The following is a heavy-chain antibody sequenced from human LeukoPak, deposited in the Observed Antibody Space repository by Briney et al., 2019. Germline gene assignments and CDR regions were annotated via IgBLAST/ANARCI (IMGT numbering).Heavy chain of an antibody. CDR2: INDSEST. CDR1: GGSFSGYF. V-gene: IGHV4-34*01. Sequence: SETLSLTCAVYGGSFSGYFWSWIRQPPGKGLEWIGEINDSESTNYNPSLKSRVTISVDTSKNQFSLKLSSVTAADTAVYYCARFPGYFSSTSFSPSSYFDFWGQGTLVTVSS. J-gene: IGHJ4*02. CDR3: ARFPGYFSSTSFSPSSYFDF. D-gene: IGHD2-2*01.